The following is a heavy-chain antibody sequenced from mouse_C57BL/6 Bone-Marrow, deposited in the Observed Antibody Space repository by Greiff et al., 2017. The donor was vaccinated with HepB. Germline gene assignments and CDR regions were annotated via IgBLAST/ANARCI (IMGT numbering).Heavy chain of an antibody. J-gene: IGHJ4*01. V-gene: IGHV2-5*01. CDR3: AKMNYSNYVYYAMDY. Sequence: QVQLQQSGPGLVQPSQSLSLTCTVSGFSLTSYGVHWVRQSPGKGLEWLGVIWRGGSTDYNAAFMSRLSITKDNSKSQVFFKMNSLQADDTAIYYCAKMNYSNYVYYAMDYWGQGTSVTVSS. CDR1: GFSLTSYG. D-gene: IGHD2-5*01. CDR2: IWRGGST.